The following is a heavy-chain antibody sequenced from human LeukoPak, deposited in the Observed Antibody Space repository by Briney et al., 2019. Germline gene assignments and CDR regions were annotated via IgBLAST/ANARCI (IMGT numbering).Heavy chain of an antibody. Sequence: ASVKVSCKASGYTFTSYYMHWVRQAPGQGLEWMGIINPSGGSTSYAQKFQGRVTMTRDTSTSTVYTELSSLRSEDTAVYYCARDERVYYDSSGYLDYWGQGTLVTVSS. D-gene: IGHD3-22*01. CDR1: GYTFTSYY. V-gene: IGHV1-46*01. J-gene: IGHJ4*02. CDR2: INPSGGST. CDR3: ARDERVYYDSSGYLDY.